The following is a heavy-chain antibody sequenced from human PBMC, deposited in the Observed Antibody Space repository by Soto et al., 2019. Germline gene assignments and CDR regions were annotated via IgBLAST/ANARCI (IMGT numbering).Heavy chain of an antibody. V-gene: IGHV3-49*04. J-gene: IGHJ6*02. CDR1: GFTFGDYA. D-gene: IGHD2-2*01. Sequence: PGGSLRLSCTASGFTFGDYAMSWVRQAPGKGLGWVGFIRSKAYGGTTEYAASVKGRFTISRDESKSIAYLQMNSLKTEDTAVYYCTRDRGYGYCSSTSCWELYYYYGMDVWGQGTTVTVSS. CDR3: TRDRGYGYCSSTSCWELYYYYGMDV. CDR2: IRSKAYGGTT.